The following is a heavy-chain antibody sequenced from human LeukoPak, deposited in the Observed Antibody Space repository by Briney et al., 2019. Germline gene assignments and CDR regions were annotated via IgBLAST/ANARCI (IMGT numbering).Heavy chain of an antibody. CDR3: GGGGDLKGELDY. V-gene: IGHV1-2*02. D-gene: IGHD3-16*01. CDR1: GYTFTGYY. Sequence: ASVKVSCKGSGYTFTGYYMHWVRQAPGQGLEWMGWINPNSGGTNYAQKFQGRVTMTRDTSISTAYMELSRLRSDDTAVYYWGGGGDLKGELDYWGQGTLVTVSS. J-gene: IGHJ4*02. CDR2: INPNSGGT.